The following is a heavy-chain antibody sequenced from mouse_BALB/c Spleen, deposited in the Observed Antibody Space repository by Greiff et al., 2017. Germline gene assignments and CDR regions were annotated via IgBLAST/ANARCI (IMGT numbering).Heavy chain of an antibody. CDR1: GYTFTSYW. Sequence: EVKLQESGTGLARPGASVKMSCKASGYTFTSYWMHWVKQRPGQGLEWIGDIYPGNSDTSYNQKFKGKAKLTAVTSTSTAYMELSSLTNEDSAVYYCTSTIAGYWYFDVWGAGTTVTVSS. CDR3: TSTIAGYWYFDV. D-gene: IGHD1-1*01. CDR2: IYPGNSDT. V-gene: IGHV1-5*01. J-gene: IGHJ1*01.